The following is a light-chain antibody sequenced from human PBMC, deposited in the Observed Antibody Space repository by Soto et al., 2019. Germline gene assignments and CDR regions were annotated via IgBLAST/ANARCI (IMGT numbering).Light chain of an antibody. CDR1: SSNIGTHYE. V-gene: IGLV1-40*01. J-gene: IGLJ2*01. CDR3: QSYDNSLRRV. CDR2: ADT. Sequence: QSVLTQPPSVSGAPGQTVTISWTGISSNIGTHYEVHWYQQLPGTAPKLLIYADTNRPSGVPDRFSGSKSGASASLAITGLQAEDEADYYCQSYDNSLRRVFGGGTKLTVL.